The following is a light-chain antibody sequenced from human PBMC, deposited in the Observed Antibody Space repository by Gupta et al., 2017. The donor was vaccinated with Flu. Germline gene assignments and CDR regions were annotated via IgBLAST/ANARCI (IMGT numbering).Light chain of an antibody. Sequence: DIQMTQSPSSLSASVGDRVTITCRASQSIRSYLNWYQQKPGKAPKLLIYAASSWQSGVPSRFGGSGSGKDVTLTISSRQQEDFATYYCQQSDSNPMYTFGQGTKMEIK. CDR2: AAS. J-gene: IGKJ2*01. V-gene: IGKV1-39*01. CDR1: QSIRSY. CDR3: QQSDSNPMYT.